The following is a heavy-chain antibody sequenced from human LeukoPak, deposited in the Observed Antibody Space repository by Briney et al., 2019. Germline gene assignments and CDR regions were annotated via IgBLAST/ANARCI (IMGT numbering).Heavy chain of an antibody. CDR3: ARGSSSWDLLDY. CDR1: GYTFTGYY. CDR2: INPNSGGT. D-gene: IGHD6-13*01. V-gene: IGHV1-2*02. J-gene: IGHJ4*02. Sequence: GASVKVSCKASGYTFTGYYMHWVRQAPGQGLEWMGWINPNSGGTNYARKFQGRVTMTRDTSISTAYMELSRLRSDDTAVYYCARGSSSWDLLDYWGQGTLVTVSS.